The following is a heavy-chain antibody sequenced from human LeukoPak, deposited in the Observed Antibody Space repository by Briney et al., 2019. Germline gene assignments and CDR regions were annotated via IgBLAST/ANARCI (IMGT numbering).Heavy chain of an antibody. CDR1: GASISSYY. Sequence: SETLSLTCIVSGASISSYYWSWIRQPARKGLEWIGRIHSSGSTNYNPSLKSRVSMSVDTSKNQFSLNLNSVTAADTAVYYCARDPSSWFDPWGQGTLVTVSS. CDR2: IHSSGST. V-gene: IGHV4-4*07. J-gene: IGHJ5*02. CDR3: ARDPSSWFDP.